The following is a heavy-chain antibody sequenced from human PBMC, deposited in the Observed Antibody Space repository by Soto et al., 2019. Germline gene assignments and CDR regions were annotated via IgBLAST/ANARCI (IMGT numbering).Heavy chain of an antibody. CDR1: GTSVSNYY. CDR3: ARGGIQLSYAFDY. V-gene: IGHV4-4*07. J-gene: IGHJ4*02. CDR2: IYTSGST. Sequence: QVQLQESGPGLVKPSETLSLTCSVSGTSVSNYYWSWIRQPAGKGLDHIGRIYTSGSTSYNPSLKSRVTMSMDTSQTQIYLNLTSVTAADTAVYYCARGGIQLSYAFDYWGQGILVTVSS. D-gene: IGHD5-18*01.